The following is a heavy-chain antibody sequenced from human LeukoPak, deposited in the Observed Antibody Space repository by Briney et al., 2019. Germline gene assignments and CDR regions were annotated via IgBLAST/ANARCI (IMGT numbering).Heavy chain of an antibody. D-gene: IGHD2-2*01. J-gene: IGHJ6*02. V-gene: IGHV3-21*01. CDR2: ISSSSSYI. CDR1: GFSFSNAW. Sequence: GGSLRLSCAASGFSFSNAWMNWVRQAPGKGLEWVSSISSSSSYIYYADSVKGRFTISRDNAKNSLYLQMNSLRAEDTAVYYCARDPCSSTSCNMDVWGQGTTVTVSS. CDR3: ARDPCSSTSCNMDV.